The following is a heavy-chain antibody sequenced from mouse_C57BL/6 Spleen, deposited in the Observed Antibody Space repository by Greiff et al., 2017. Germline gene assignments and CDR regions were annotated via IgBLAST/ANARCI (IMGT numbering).Heavy chain of an antibody. J-gene: IGHJ4*01. CDR1: GYTFTSYW. D-gene: IGHD1-1*01. CDR3: ARGGGYYYGSRILYAMDY. CDR2: INPSNGGT. V-gene: IGHV1-53*01. Sequence: VQLQQPGTELVKPGASVKLSCKASGYTFTSYWLHWVKQRPGQGLEWIGNINPSNGGTNYNEKFKSKATLTVDKSSSTAYMQLSSLTSEDSAVYYCARGGGYYYGSRILYAMDYWGQGTSVTVSS.